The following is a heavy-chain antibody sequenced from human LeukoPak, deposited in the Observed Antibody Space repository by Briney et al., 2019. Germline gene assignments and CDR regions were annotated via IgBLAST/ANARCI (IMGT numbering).Heavy chain of an antibody. Sequence: GASVKVSCKASGYSFTSYGINWVRQAPGQGLEWMGWINAYNGYTNYAQKLQGRVTMTTDTSTSTAYMELRSLRSDDTAVYYCATSPLGVAYYFDYWGQGTLVTVSS. J-gene: IGHJ4*02. V-gene: IGHV1-18*01. D-gene: IGHD3-3*01. CDR2: INAYNGYT. CDR1: GYSFTSYG. CDR3: ATSPLGVAYYFDY.